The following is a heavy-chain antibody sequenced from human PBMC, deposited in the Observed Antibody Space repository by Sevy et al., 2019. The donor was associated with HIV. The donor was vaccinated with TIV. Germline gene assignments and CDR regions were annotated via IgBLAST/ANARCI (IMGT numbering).Heavy chain of an antibody. D-gene: IGHD2-2*02. CDR2: IRSKANSYAT. J-gene: IGHJ6*02. Sequence: GGSLRLSCAASGFTFSGSAMHWVRQASRKGLEWVGRIRSKANSYATAYAASVKGRFTISRDDSKNTAYLQMNSLKTEDTAVYYCTRRTQYQLLYGDYYYGMDVWGQGTTVTVSS. CDR3: TRRTQYQLLYGDYYYGMDV. V-gene: IGHV3-73*01. CDR1: GFTFSGSA.